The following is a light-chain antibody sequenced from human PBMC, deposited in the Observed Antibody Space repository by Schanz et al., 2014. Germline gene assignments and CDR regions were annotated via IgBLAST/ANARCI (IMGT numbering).Light chain of an antibody. V-gene: IGLV2-8*01. Sequence: QSVLTQPPSASGSPGQSVTISCTGTSSDIGRYNYVSWYQHHPGKAPKLLIYDVTKRPSGVPDRFSGSKSGNTASLTVSGLQAEDEADYYCCSHGGRNKFWVFGGGTKLTVL. CDR1: SSDIGRYNY. J-gene: IGLJ3*02. CDR2: DVT. CDR3: CSHGGRNKFWV.